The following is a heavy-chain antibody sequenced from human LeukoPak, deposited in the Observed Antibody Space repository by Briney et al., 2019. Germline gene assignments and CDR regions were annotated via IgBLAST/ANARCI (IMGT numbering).Heavy chain of an antibody. CDR3: VRGSDIVEVVAAISDYYFDY. J-gene: IGHJ4*02. V-gene: IGHV3-48*03. D-gene: IGHD2-15*01. CDR2: ISGSGSTI. Sequence: GGSLRLSCAASGFTFSSYEMNWVRQAPGKGLEWVSYISGSGSTIYYADSVKGRFTISRDNAKNSLYLQMNSLRAEDTAVYYCVRGSDIVEVVAAISDYYFDYWGQGTLVTVSS. CDR1: GFTFSSYE.